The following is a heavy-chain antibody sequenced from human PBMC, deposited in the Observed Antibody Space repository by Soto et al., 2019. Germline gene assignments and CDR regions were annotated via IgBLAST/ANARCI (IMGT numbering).Heavy chain of an antibody. CDR1: GYTFTSYA. V-gene: IGHV1-3*01. D-gene: IGHD2-8*02. CDR2: INAGNGNT. J-gene: IGHJ6*02. CDR3: ARPGPSHYYYYGMDV. Sequence: ASVKISCKASGYTFTSYAMHWLRQTPGQRLEWMGWINAGNGNTKYSQKFQGRVTITRDTSASTAYMELSSLRSEDTAVYYCARPGPSHYYYYGMDVWGQGTTVTVSS.